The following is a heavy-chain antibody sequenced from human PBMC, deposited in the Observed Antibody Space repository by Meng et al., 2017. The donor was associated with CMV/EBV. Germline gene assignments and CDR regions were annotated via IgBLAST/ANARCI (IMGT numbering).Heavy chain of an antibody. J-gene: IGHJ6*02. Sequence: ASVKVSCKASGYTFTGYYMHWVRQAPGQGLEWMGWINPNSGGTNYAQKFQGRVTMTRDTSISTAYMELSRLRSEDTAVYYCARVAAAGTDYYYGMDVWGQGTTVTVSS. D-gene: IGHD6-13*01. V-gene: IGHV1-2*02. CDR2: INPNSGGT. CDR3: ARVAAAGTDYYYGMDV. CDR1: GYTFTGYY.